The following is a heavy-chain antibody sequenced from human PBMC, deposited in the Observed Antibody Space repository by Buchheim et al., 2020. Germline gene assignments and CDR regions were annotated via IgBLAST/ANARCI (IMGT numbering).Heavy chain of an antibody. D-gene: IGHD1-7*01. J-gene: IGHJ4*02. CDR3: ARGGISTTASAHFGY. CDR2: IHYSEST. Sequence: QVQLQESGPGLVKPSETLSLACTVSGGSISSYYWSWIRQPPGKGLEWIAYIHYSESTNYNPSLKSRVTISVDTSKNQFSLKMRSVTAADTAVYYCARGGISTTASAHFGYWGQGTL. V-gene: IGHV4-59*01. CDR1: GGSISSYY.